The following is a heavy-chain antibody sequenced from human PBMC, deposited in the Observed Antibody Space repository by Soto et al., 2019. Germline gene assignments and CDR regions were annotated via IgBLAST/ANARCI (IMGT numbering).Heavy chain of an antibody. V-gene: IGHV4-59*01. CDR1: GGSISSYY. CDR2: IYYSGST. D-gene: IGHD6-19*01. Sequence: PSETLSLTCTVSGGSISSYYWSWIRQPPGKGLEWIGYIYYSGSTNYNPSLKSRVTISVDTSKNQFSLKLSSVTAADTAVYYCARSEQWLVSAFDIWGQGTMVTVSS. CDR3: ARSEQWLVSAFDI. J-gene: IGHJ3*02.